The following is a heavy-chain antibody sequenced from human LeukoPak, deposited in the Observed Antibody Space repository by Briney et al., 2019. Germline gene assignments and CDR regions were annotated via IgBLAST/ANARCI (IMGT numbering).Heavy chain of an antibody. J-gene: IGHJ4*02. V-gene: IGHV3-53*01. CDR1: GFTLSSSY. CDR2: IYNGGST. Sequence: GGALRLSCAASGFTLSSSYMSGVRQAPRKGLEGVSIIYNGGSTYHPDSVKGRFTISIDNSKNTLYLPMNSLRAEDTAGRYYPWAKNYYDSSDPLDYWGQGTLVTVSS. CDR3: PWAKNYYDSSDPLDY. D-gene: IGHD3-22*01.